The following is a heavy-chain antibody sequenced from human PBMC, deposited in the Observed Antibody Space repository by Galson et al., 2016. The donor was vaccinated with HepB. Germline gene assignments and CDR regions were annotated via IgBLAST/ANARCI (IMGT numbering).Heavy chain of an antibody. V-gene: IGHV4-61*02. D-gene: IGHD2/OR15-2a*01. J-gene: IGHJ3*02. CDR3: ARVSVLTSMETKSDASDI. CDR2: VYSSGST. CDR1: Y. Sequence: YWSWIRQPAGRGLEWIGRVYSSGSTNYNPSLKTRVTISINTSKNQFSLRLSFVTAADTAVYYCARVSVLTSMETKSDASDIWGQGTMVTVSS.